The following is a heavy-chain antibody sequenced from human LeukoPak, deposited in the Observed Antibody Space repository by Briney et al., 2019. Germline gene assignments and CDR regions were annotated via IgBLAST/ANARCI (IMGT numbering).Heavy chain of an antibody. Sequence: ASVKVSCKASGGTFSSYAISWVRQAPGQGLEWMGWMNPNSGNTGYAQKFQGRVIMTRNTSISTAYMELSSLRSEDTAVYYCARVYSSQSVVWGKGTTVTISS. V-gene: IGHV1-8*02. CDR2: MNPNSGNT. D-gene: IGHD6-19*01. CDR1: GGTFSSYA. J-gene: IGHJ6*04. CDR3: ARVYSSQSVV.